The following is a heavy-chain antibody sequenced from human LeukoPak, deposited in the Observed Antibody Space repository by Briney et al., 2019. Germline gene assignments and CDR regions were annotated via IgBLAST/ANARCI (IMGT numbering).Heavy chain of an antibody. J-gene: IGHJ4*02. CDR2: ISSSGGSA. V-gene: IGHV3-23*01. CDR3: AKDIGDYGDYPDF. Sequence: GGSLRLSCAASGFTFSDYAVTCVPQAPGRGVEWVLTISSSGGSAHSADSVKGRFTISRDNSKNTLYLHMNSLRAGDTAVFFCAKDIGDYGDYPDFWGQGTLVTVSS. D-gene: IGHD4-17*01. CDR1: GFTFSDYA.